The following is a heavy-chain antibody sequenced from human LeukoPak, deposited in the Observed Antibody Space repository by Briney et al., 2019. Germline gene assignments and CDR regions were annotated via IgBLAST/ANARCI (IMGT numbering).Heavy chain of an antibody. CDR3: ARSQTGYTGSYGLFDP. CDR1: GGSISGYY. Sequence: SETLSLTCTVSGGSISGYYWNWIRQPPGKGLEWIGYMFYSGSTSYNPSLKSRVTISLDTSKNQFSLKVTSVTAADTAMYYCARSQTGYTGSYGLFDPWGQGTLVTVSS. D-gene: IGHD1-26*01. CDR2: MFYSGST. J-gene: IGHJ5*02. V-gene: IGHV4-59*01.